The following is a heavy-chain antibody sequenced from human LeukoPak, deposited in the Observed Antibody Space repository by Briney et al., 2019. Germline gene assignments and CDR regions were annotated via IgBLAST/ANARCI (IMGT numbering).Heavy chain of an antibody. Sequence: QSGGSLRPSCEASGFTFSSYGMHWVRQAPGKGLEWVAVIWHDGGNKYYADSVKGRFTVSRDNSKNTLYLQMNSLRVEDTAVYYCARVSSGSYSHLDYWGQGSLVTVSS. V-gene: IGHV3-33*01. D-gene: IGHD1-26*01. J-gene: IGHJ4*02. CDR2: IWHDGGNK. CDR1: GFTFSSYG. CDR3: ARVSSGSYSHLDY.